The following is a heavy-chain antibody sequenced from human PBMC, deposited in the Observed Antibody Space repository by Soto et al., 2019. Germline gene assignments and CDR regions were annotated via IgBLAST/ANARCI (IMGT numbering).Heavy chain of an antibody. CDR1: GYIFIHCF. J-gene: IGHJ4*02. V-gene: IGHV1-46*03. CDR3: ARSLGETTSRFDY. D-gene: IGHD1-26*01. Sequence: QVQLVQSGAEMKQPGASVKLSCQASGYIFIHCFMHWVRQAPGQGLEWMGGINPSSGTTTYAQKFQGRVTVTRDTATNTVYMELSSLGSGDTAMYYCARSLGETTSRFDYWGQGSLVTVSA. CDR2: INPSSGTT.